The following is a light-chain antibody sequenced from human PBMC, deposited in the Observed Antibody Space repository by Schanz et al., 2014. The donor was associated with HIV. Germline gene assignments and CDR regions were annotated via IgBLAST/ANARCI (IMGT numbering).Light chain of an antibody. Sequence: AVLTPPPSFSETPGQRVTISCSGSNYNIGSNFVYWYQQLPGTAPKLLIYKNNRRPSGVPERFSGSKSGTSASLAISGLRAEDEADYYCSAWDDSRRGQVVFGGGTKLTVL. CDR2: KNN. CDR1: NYNIGSNF. J-gene: IGLJ2*01. CDR3: SAWDDSRRGQVV. V-gene: IGLV1-47*01.